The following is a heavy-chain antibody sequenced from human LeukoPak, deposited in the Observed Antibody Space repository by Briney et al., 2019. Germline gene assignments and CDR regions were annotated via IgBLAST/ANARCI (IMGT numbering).Heavy chain of an antibody. Sequence: PSETLSLTCTVSGVSISSYYWSWLRQPPGKGLEWIGYIYYSGSTNYNPSLKRRVTISVDTSKNHFSLKLSSVTAADTAVYYCARQDRIAAAADYWGQGTLVTVSS. D-gene: IGHD6-13*01. J-gene: IGHJ4*02. CDR2: IYYSGST. CDR1: GVSISSYY. CDR3: ARQDRIAAAADY. V-gene: IGHV4-59*08.